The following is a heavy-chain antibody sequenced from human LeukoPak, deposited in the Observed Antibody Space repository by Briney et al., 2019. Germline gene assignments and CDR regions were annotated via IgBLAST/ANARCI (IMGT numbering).Heavy chain of an antibody. V-gene: IGHV4-61*02. CDR3: VRVRTGSISDH. CDR1: GGSISSGSYY. D-gene: IGHD2-8*02. J-gene: IGHJ4*02. CDR2: IYTSGST. Sequence: SQTLSLTCTVSGGSISSGSYYWSWIRQPAGKGLEWIGRIYTSGSTNYNPSLKSRVTISVDTSKNQFSLNLNSVTAADTAVYYCVRVRTGSISDHWGQGILVIVSS.